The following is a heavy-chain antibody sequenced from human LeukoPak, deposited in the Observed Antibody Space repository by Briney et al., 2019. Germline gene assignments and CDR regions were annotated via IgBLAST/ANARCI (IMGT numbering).Heavy chain of an antibody. J-gene: IGHJ5*02. CDR3: ARGRTSLTAWFVP. CDR2: IDPNSGAT. CDR1: GYTFTSYY. Sequence: GASVKVPCKASGYTFTSYYMHWVRQAPGQGLEWMGWIDPNSGATDSAQKFQGRVTVTRDTSLNTVYMELSRLTSDDTAVYYCARGRTSLTAWFVPWGQGTLVTVSS. V-gene: IGHV1-2*02. D-gene: IGHD4-11*01.